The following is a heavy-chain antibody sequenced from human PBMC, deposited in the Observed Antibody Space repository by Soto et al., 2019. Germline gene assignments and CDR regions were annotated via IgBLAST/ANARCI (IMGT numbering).Heavy chain of an antibody. CDR1: GYTFTSYD. Sequence: QVLLVQSGAEVKKPGASVKVSCKASGYTFTSYDINWVRQATGQGLEWMGWMNPNSGNTGYAQKYQGRVTMTRNTSIRTAYMGLSMLGSKDTAVDDCAREGVRGMDVLGQGTTVHVTS. D-gene: IGHD3-16*01. CDR3: AREGVRGMDV. J-gene: IGHJ6*02. CDR2: MNPNSGNT. V-gene: IGHV1-8*01.